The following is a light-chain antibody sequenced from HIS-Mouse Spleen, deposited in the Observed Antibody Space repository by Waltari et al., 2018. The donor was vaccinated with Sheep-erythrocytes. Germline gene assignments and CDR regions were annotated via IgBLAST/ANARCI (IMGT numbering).Light chain of an antibody. Sequence: SYELTQPPSVSVSPGQTARITCSGDKLGATYAGWYQQKPGQSPVLVIYKDSKRPSGIPERFSGSNSGNTATLTISGTQAMDEADYYCQAWDSSTAVVFGGGTKLTVL. CDR3: QAWDSSTAVV. CDR2: KDS. V-gene: IGLV3-1*01. J-gene: IGLJ2*01. CDR1: KLGATY.